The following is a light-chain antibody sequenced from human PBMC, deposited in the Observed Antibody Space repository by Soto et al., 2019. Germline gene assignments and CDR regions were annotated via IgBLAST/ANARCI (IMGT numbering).Light chain of an antibody. CDR3: KQSYSTPSIT. Sequence: DIQMTQSPSSLSASVGDRVTITCRASQSISSDLNWYQQKPGKAPKLLIYAASSLQSGVPSRFSGSGSGTDFTLTISRLQPEDFATYYCKQSYSTPSITFGQGTRLEIK. CDR1: QSISSD. J-gene: IGKJ5*01. V-gene: IGKV1-39*01. CDR2: AAS.